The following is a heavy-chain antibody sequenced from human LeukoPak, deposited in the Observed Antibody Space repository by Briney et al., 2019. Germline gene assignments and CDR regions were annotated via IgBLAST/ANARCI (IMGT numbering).Heavy chain of an antibody. Sequence: PSETLSLTCTVSGGSISSSSYYWGWIRQPPGKGLEWLGSIYYSGSTYYNPSLKSRVTISVDTSKNQFSLKLSSVTAADTAVYYCARSIAIIFGVVLDYWGQGTLVTVSS. CDR1: GGSISSSSYY. D-gene: IGHD3-3*01. V-gene: IGHV4-39*01. J-gene: IGHJ4*02. CDR2: IYYSGST. CDR3: ARSIAIIFGVVLDY.